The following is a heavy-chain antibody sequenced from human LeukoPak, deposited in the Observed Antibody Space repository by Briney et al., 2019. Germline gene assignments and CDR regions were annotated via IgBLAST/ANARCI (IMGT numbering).Heavy chain of an antibody. J-gene: IGHJ5*02. V-gene: IGHV1-24*01. Sequence: ASVKVSCKVSGYTLTELSMHWVRQAPGKGLDWRGGFDPEDGETIYAQKFQGRVTMTEDTSTDTAYMELSSLRSEDTAVYYCATSSRYNWNAYNWFDPWGQGTLVTVSS. D-gene: IGHD1-1*01. CDR2: FDPEDGET. CDR1: GYTLTELS. CDR3: ATSSRYNWNAYNWFDP.